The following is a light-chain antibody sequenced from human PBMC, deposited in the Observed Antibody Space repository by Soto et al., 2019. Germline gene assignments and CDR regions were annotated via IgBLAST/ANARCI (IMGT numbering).Light chain of an antibody. CDR3: QQARSLPLT. CDR2: GAS. V-gene: IGKV3-15*01. CDR1: QSVSSN. Sequence: MFMSQAPATLSMSPGERATLSCRASQSVSSNLAWYQQKPGQAPRLLIYGASTRAGGIPARFSGSGSGTEFTLTISSLQSEDVATYYCQQARSLPLTFGGGTKVDI. J-gene: IGKJ4*01.